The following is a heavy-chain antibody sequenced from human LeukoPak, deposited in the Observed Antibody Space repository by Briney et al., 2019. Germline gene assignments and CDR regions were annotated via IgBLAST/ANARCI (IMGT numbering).Heavy chain of an antibody. Sequence: GGSLRLSCAASGFTFSSYWMSWVRQAPGKGLEWVANIKQDGSEKYYVDSVKGRFTISRDNAKNSLYLQMNSLRAEDTAVYYCARGNPTPGGSLGFDYYYMDVWGKGTTVTVSS. CDR1: GFTFSSYW. J-gene: IGHJ6*03. D-gene: IGHD1-14*01. CDR2: IKQDGSEK. V-gene: IGHV3-7*01. CDR3: ARGNPTPGGSLGFDYYYMDV.